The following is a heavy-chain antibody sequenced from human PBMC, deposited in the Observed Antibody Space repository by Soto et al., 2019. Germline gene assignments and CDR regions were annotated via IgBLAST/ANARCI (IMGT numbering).Heavy chain of an antibody. J-gene: IGHJ4*02. CDR1: GFTFSSYG. Sequence: QVQLVESGGGVVQPGRSLRLSCAASGFTFSSYGMHWVRQAPGKGLEWVALIWYDGSNKYYADSVKGRFTISRDNSKNTLYLQMNSLRAGDTAVYYCARPDCSGYYWGVDYWGQGTLVTVSS. CDR2: IWYDGSNK. D-gene: IGHD3-22*01. V-gene: IGHV3-33*01. CDR3: ARPDCSGYYWGVDY.